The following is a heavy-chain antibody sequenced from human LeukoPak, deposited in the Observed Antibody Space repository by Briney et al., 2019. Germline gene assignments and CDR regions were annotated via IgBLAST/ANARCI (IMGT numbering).Heavy chain of an antibody. CDR1: GYTFTSYY. Sequence: ASVKVACKASGYTFTSYYMHWVRQAPGQGLEWMGIINPSGGSTSYAQKFQGRVTMTRDTSTSTVYMELSSLRSEDTAVFYCARSIAVADDYWGQGTLVTVSS. V-gene: IGHV1-46*01. CDR3: ARSIAVADDY. CDR2: INPSGGST. D-gene: IGHD6-19*01. J-gene: IGHJ4*02.